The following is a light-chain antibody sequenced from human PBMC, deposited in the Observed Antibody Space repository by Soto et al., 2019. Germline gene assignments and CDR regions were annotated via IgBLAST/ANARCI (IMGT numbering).Light chain of an antibody. CDR3: QQYASSPLT. V-gene: IGKV3-20*01. Sequence: EIVLTQSPGTLSLSPGERATLSCRASQSVGRNYLAWYQQKPGQAPGLLIYTASSRATGIPDRFSGSGSGTDFTLTISRLEPEDFAVYYFQQYASSPLTFGGGTKVPIK. CDR2: TAS. CDR1: QSVGRNY. J-gene: IGKJ4*01.